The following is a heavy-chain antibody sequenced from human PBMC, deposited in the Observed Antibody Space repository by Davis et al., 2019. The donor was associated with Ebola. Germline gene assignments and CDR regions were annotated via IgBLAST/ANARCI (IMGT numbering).Heavy chain of an antibody. CDR1: GYTFTSYA. V-gene: IGHV1-8*01. CDR3: ARDGGSGSYTYYYGMDV. D-gene: IGHD1-26*01. J-gene: IGHJ6*04. Sequence: AASVKVSCKASGYTFTSYAINWVRQATGQGLEWMGWMNPNSGNTGYAQKFQGRVTMTRNTSISTAYMELSSLRSEDTAVYYCARDGGSGSYTYYYGMDVWGKGTTVTVSS. CDR2: MNPNSGNT.